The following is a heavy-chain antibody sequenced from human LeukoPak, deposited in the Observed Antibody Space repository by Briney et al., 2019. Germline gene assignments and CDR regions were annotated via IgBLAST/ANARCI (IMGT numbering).Heavy chain of an antibody. V-gene: IGHV3-21*01. Sequence: GGSLRVSCAASGFTFSSYSMNWVRQAPGKGLEWVSSISSSSSYIYYADSVKGRFTISRDNAKNSLYLQMNSLRAEDTAVYYCARDDYVDWRKILDYWGQGTLVTVSS. D-gene: IGHD3-16*01. J-gene: IGHJ4*02. CDR3: ARDDYVDWRKILDY. CDR1: GFTFSSYS. CDR2: ISSSSSYI.